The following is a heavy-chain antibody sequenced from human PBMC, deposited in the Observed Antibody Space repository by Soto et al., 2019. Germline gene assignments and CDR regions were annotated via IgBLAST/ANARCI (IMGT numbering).Heavy chain of an antibody. Sequence: QVQLVQSGAEVKKPGSSVKVSCKASGGTFSSYAISWVRQAPGQGLEWMGGIIPIFGTANYAQKFQGRVMIPAAESTSTAYMELSSLRSEDTAVYYCARDSLAAGRDNYFAYWGQGTLVTVSS. V-gene: IGHV1-69*01. D-gene: IGHD6-6*01. CDR1: GGTFSSYA. J-gene: IGHJ4*02. CDR3: ARDSLAAGRDNYFAY. CDR2: IIPIFGTA.